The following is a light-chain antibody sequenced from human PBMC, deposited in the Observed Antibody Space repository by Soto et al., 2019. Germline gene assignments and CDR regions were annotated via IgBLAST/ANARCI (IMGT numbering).Light chain of an antibody. CDR2: ANS. CDR1: SSNIGAGYD. V-gene: IGLV1-40*01. CDR3: QSYDSSLSGYV. J-gene: IGLJ1*01. Sequence: ALTQPPSVSGAPGQRVTISCTGSSSNIGAGYDVHWYQQLPGTAPKLLIYANSNRPSGVPGRFSGSKSGTSASLAITGLQAEDEADYYCQSYDSSLSGYVFGTGTKVTVL.